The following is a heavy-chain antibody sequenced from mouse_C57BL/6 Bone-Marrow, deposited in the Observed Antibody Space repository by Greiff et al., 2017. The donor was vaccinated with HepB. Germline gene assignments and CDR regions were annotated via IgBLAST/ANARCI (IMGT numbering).Heavy chain of an antibody. V-gene: IGHV3-6*01. Sequence: ESGPGLVKPSQSLSLTCSVTGYSITSCYYWNWIRQVPGNKLEWMGYISYDGSNNYNPSFKNRISITSDTSKNQFFLKLNSVTTEATATYCCARAGFYSNYEAMDYWGQGTSVTVSA. CDR1: GYSITSCYY. J-gene: IGHJ4*01. D-gene: IGHD2-5*01. CDR2: ISYDGSN. CDR3: ARAGFYSNYEAMDY.